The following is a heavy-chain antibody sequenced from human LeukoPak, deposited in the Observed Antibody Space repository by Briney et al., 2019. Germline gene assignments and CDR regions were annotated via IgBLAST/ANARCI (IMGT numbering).Heavy chain of an antibody. J-gene: IGHJ4*02. CDR1: GFTFSDYY. Sequence: GGSLRLXCAASGFTFSDYYVTWIRQAPGKGLEWVSYIGGSGSTIYYADSVKGRFTISRDNAKNSLYLQMNSLRAEDTAVYYCASYDSSGYYLDYWGQGTLVTVSS. V-gene: IGHV3-11*04. CDR2: IGGSGSTI. CDR3: ASYDSSGYYLDY. D-gene: IGHD3-22*01.